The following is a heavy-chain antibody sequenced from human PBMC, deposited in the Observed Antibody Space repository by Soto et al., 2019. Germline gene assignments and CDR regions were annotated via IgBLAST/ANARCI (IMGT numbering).Heavy chain of an antibody. CDR1: GFTFSTYE. J-gene: IGHJ4*02. V-gene: IGHV3-48*03. CDR3: VRDTMRASAAASLDY. CDR2: ISVSGNII. Sequence: TGGSLRLSCAASGFTFSTYEFNWVRLAPGRGLEWISYISVSGNIIKYAESVKGRFTISRDNAENSLHLHMSNLRVDDTALYFCVRDTMRASAAASLDYWGQGTQVTVSS. D-gene: IGHD2-2*01.